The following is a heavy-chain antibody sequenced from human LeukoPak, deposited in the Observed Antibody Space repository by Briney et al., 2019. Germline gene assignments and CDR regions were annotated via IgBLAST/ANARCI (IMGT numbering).Heavy chain of an antibody. Sequence: ASVKVSCKASGYTFTSYALHWVRQAPGKRLEWMGWINAGNGNTKYSQKFQGRVTITRDTSASTAYMELSSLRSEDTAVYYCARGGIAAAGTSWGQGTLVTVSS. CDR2: INAGNGNT. V-gene: IGHV1-3*01. CDR3: ARGGIAAAGTS. D-gene: IGHD6-13*01. J-gene: IGHJ5*02. CDR1: GYTFTSYA.